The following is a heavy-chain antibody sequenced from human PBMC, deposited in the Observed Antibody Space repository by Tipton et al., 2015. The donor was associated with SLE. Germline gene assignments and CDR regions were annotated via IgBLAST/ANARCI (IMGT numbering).Heavy chain of an antibody. CDR2: IKKDGSEK. Sequence: SLRLSCAASGFTFSNYWMAWVRQAPGKGLEWVATIKKDGSEKYYADSVKGRFTISRDNVKNSLFLQMNSLRAEDTAMFYCVRVSRYSGYVPGHWGQGILVSVSS. V-gene: IGHV3-7*05. D-gene: IGHD5-12*01. J-gene: IGHJ4*02. CDR1: GFTFSNYW. CDR3: VRVSRYSGYVPGH.